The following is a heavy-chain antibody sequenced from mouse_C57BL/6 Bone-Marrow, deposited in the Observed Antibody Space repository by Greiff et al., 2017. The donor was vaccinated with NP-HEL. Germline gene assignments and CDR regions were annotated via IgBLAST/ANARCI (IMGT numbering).Heavy chain of an antibody. D-gene: IGHD1-1*01. CDR3: ARFGSVVARGY. J-gene: IGHJ2*01. CDR2: INPSNGGT. CDR1: GFTFTSYW. Sequence: VQLLESGTELVKPGASVKLSCKASGFTFTSYWMHWVQQRPGHGLEWVGYINPSNGGTNYNEKFKSQATLTVDKASSTAYMQLSSLTSEDASVYNCARFGSVVARGYGGQGTTLTVTS. V-gene: IGHV1-53*01.